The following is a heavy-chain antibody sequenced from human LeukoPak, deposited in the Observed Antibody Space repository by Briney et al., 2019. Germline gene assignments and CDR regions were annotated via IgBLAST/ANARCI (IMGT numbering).Heavy chain of an antibody. CDR1: GGSISSSSYY. CDR3: ARSSDSSGYYEYYFDY. Sequence: PSETLSLTCTVSGGSISSSSYYWGWIRQPPGKGLEWIGSIYYSGSTYYSPSLKSRVTISVDTSKNQFSLKLSSVTAADTAVYYCARSSDSSGYYEYYFDYWGQGTLVTVSS. D-gene: IGHD3-22*01. V-gene: IGHV4-39*01. CDR2: IYYSGST. J-gene: IGHJ4*02.